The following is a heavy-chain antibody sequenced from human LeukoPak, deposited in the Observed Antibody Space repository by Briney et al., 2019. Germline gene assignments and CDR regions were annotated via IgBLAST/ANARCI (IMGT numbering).Heavy chain of an antibody. CDR2: ISWNSGSI. CDR1: GGSISSYY. CDR3: AKDWSYGSGSYPDY. D-gene: IGHD3-10*01. V-gene: IGHV3-9*01. Sequence: LSLTCTVSGGSISSYYWSWIRQPPGKGLEWVSGISWNSGSIGYADSVKGRFTISRDNAKNSLYLQMNSLRAEDTALYYCAKDWSYGSGSYPDYWGQGTLVTVSS. J-gene: IGHJ4*02.